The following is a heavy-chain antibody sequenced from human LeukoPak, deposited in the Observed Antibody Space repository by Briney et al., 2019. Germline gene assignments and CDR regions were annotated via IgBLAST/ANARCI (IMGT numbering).Heavy chain of an antibody. D-gene: IGHD3-9*01. CDR3: ARGRRPYDILTGYYTEAEYFQH. J-gene: IGHJ1*01. CDR2: IIPIFGTA. CDR1: GGTFSSYA. Sequence: ASVKVSCKASGGTFSSYAISWVRQAPGQGLEWMGGIIPIFGTANYAQKFQGRVTITADKSTSTAYMELSSLRSEDTAVYYCARGRRPYDILTGYYTEAEYFQHWGQGTLVTVSS. V-gene: IGHV1-69*06.